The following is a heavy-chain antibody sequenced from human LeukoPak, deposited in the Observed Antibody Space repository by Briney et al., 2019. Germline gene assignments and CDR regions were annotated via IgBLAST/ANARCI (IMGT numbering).Heavy chain of an antibody. J-gene: IGHJ4*02. V-gene: IGHV3-23*01. CDR2: ISGSGGST. Sequence: GGSLRLSCAASGFTFSSYGMSWVRQAPGKGLEWVSAISGSGGSTYYADSVKGRFTISRDNSKNTLYLQMNSLRAEDTAVYYCAKIIRTVITFGGVIEPFDYWGQGTLVTVSS. D-gene: IGHD3-16*02. CDR1: GFTFSSYG. CDR3: AKIIRTVITFGGVIEPFDY.